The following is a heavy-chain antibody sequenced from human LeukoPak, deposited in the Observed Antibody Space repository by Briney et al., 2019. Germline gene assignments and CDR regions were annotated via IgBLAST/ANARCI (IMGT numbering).Heavy chain of an antibody. CDR3: ARVGNWNDRGDY. Sequence: GGSLRLSCVVSGFTFSSYWMSWVRQAPGKGLEWVANIKEDGSKKSYVDSVKGRFTISRDNAKNSLSLQMDSLRVEDTAVYYCARVGNWNDRGDYWGQGTLVTVSS. CDR2: IKEDGSKK. J-gene: IGHJ4*02. D-gene: IGHD1-1*01. V-gene: IGHV3-7*01. CDR1: GFTFSSYW.